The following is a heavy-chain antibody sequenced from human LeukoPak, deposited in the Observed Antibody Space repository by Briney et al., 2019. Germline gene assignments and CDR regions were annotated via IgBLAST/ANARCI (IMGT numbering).Heavy chain of an antibody. CDR1: ISXXY. D-gene: IGHD5-24*01. V-gene: IGHV4-59*01. CDR2: IYYSGST. Sequence: ISXXYXXWXRQPPGKGLEWIGYIYYSGSTNYNPSLKSRVTISVDTSTNQFSLKLSSVTAADTAVYYCARGRDGYNNCWGQGTLVTVSS. CDR3: ARGRDGYNNC. J-gene: IGHJ4*02.